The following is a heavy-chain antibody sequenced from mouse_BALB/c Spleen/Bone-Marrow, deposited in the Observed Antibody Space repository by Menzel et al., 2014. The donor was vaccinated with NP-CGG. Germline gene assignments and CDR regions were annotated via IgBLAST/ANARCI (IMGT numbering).Heavy chain of an antibody. J-gene: IGHJ2*01. CDR2: IYPGDGDT. D-gene: IGHD1-1*01. V-gene: IGHV1-80*01. CDR3: ARSGYGSNYDY. CDR1: GYAFSTYW. Sequence: VQRVESGAELVRPGSSVKISCKASGYAFSTYWMSWVKQRPGQGLEWIGQIYPGDGDTKYNGEFKDKATLTADKSSSTAYIQLSSLTSEDSAVYFCARSGYGSNYDYWGQGTTLTVSS.